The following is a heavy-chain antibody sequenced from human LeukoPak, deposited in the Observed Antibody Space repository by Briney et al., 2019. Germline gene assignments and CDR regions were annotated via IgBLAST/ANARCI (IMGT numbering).Heavy chain of an antibody. Sequence: GGSLRLPCAASGFTFSTYAMTWVRQAPGKGLEWVSSITGSGDGTSAADSVTGRFSISRDNSKSTLYLQMNSLRVEDTAVYYCAKGARYSGSYSDYWGQGTLVTVSS. V-gene: IGHV3-23*01. J-gene: IGHJ4*02. CDR1: GFTFSTYA. D-gene: IGHD1-26*01. CDR2: ITGSGDGT. CDR3: AKGARYSGSYSDY.